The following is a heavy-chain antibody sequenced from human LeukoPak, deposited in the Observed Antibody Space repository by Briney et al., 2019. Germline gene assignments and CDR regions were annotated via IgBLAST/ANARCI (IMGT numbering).Heavy chain of an antibody. D-gene: IGHD3-10*01. CDR2: VFSSGTN. CDR3: AREGFYYGSGSFLDY. V-gene: IGHV4-4*07. J-gene: IGHJ4*02. Sequence: SETLSLTCTVSGGSINDYYWAWVRQPAGKGLEWIGRVFSSGTNNHNPSLTGRVSMSADTSRNQVSLRLSSVTAADTAVYYCAREGFYYGSGSFLDYWGQGTSVTVSS. CDR1: GGSINDYY.